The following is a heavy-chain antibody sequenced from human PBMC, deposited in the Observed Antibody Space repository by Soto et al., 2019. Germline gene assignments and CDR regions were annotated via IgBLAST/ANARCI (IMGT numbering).Heavy chain of an antibody. D-gene: IGHD4-4*01. CDR2: ISYDGSNK. V-gene: IGHV3-30-3*01. J-gene: IGHJ4*02. CDR3: AREGDSVSTVSTGGFDY. Sequence: GGSLRLSCAASGFTFSSYAMHWVRQAPGKGLEWVAVISYDGSNKYYADSVKGRFTISRDNSKNTLYLQMNSLRAEDTAVYYCAREGDSVSTVSTGGFDYWGQGTLVTVSS. CDR1: GFTFSSYA.